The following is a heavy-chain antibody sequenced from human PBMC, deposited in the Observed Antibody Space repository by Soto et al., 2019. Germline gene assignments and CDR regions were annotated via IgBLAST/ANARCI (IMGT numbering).Heavy chain of an antibody. CDR2: INPSGGST. CDR1: GYTFTSYY. J-gene: IGHJ4*02. D-gene: IGHD4-17*01. Sequence: ASVKVSCKASGYTFTSYYMHWVRQAPGQGLEWMGIINPSGGSTSYAQKFQGRVTMTRDTSTSTVYMELSSLRSEDTAVYYCASPGPYGDYVLNPFDYWGQGTLVTVSS. V-gene: IGHV1-46*01. CDR3: ASPGPYGDYVLNPFDY.